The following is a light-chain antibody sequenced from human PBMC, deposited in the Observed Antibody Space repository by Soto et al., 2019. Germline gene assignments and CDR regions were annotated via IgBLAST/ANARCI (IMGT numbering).Light chain of an antibody. CDR2: GAS. Sequence: EIVLTQSPGTLFLSPGERATLSCRASQSVSSSYLAWYQQKPGQAPRLLIYGASSRATGIPDRFSGSGSGTDFTLTISRLEPEDFAVYYCQQYGSSPGTFGQGTRWIS. CDR3: QQYGSSPGT. V-gene: IGKV3-20*01. CDR1: QSVSSSY. J-gene: IGKJ1*01.